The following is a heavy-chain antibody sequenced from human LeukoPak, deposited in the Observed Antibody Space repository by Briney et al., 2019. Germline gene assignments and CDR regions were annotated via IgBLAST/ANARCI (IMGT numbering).Heavy chain of an antibody. J-gene: IGHJ1*01. CDR1: AFTFSNYA. D-gene: IGHD3-22*01. CDR3: ARGPTYYYDSSGYSFFFQH. V-gene: IGHV4-34*01. CDR2: INHSGST. Sequence: GSLRLSCAASAFTFSNYAMSWVRQPPGKGLEWIGEINHSGSTNYNPSLKSRVTISVDTSKNQFSLKLSSVTAADTAVYYCARGPTYYYDSSGYSFFFQHWGQGTLVTVSS.